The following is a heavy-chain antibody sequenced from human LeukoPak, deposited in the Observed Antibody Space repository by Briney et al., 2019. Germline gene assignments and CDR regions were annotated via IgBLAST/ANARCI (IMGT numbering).Heavy chain of an antibody. Sequence: GASVKVSCKASGYTFTSYGISWVRQAPGQGLEWMGWISAYNGNTNYAQKFQGRVTMTEDTSTDTAYMELSSLRSEDTAVYYCATNRQIMILGVVIMPAFDIWGQGTMVTVSS. CDR3: ATNRQIMILGVVIMPAFDI. D-gene: IGHD3-3*01. V-gene: IGHV1-18*01. CDR2: ISAYNGNT. CDR1: GYTFTSYG. J-gene: IGHJ3*02.